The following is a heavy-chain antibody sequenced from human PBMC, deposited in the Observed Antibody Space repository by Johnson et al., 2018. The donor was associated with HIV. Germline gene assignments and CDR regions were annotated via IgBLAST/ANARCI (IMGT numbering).Heavy chain of an antibody. Sequence: VQLVESGGGVVQPGRSLRLSCAASGFTLSTYGMHWVRQAPGKGLEWVSYISHSGDTIYYADSVKGRFTISRDNAKNSLFLQMNSLRGEDTGVYYCATDILFATARSDHDAFDTWGQGTMVTVSS. CDR1: GFTLSTYG. D-gene: IGHD3-9*01. CDR3: ATDILFATARSDHDAFDT. CDR2: ISHSGDTI. V-gene: IGHV3-48*01. J-gene: IGHJ3*02.